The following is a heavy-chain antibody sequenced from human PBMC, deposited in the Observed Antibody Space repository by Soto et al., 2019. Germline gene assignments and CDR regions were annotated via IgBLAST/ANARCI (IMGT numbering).Heavy chain of an antibody. CDR1: GGTFSSYA. CDR3: ARADRAYCGGDCYFWWFDP. Sequence: SVKVSCKASGGTFSSYAISWVRQAPGQGLEWMGGIIPIFGTANYAQKFQGRVTITADESTSTAYMELSSLRSEDTAVYYCARADRAYCGGDCYFWWFDPWGQGTLVTAPQ. V-gene: IGHV1-69*13. CDR2: IIPIFGTA. D-gene: IGHD2-21*02. J-gene: IGHJ5*02.